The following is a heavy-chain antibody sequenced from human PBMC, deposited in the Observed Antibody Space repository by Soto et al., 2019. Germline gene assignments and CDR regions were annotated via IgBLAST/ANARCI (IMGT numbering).Heavy chain of an antibody. D-gene: IGHD4-17*01. CDR1: SSSVSSYY. CDR3: AGGGMNTVPY. Sequence: ASETLSLTCTVSSSSVSSYYWNWIRQSPGKGLEWIGYIYYSGYTNYNPSLKSRITISVDTSKNQFSLKLSSVTPADTAVYYCAGGGMNTVPYCGQGTLVTVSS. V-gene: IGHV4-59*02. J-gene: IGHJ4*02. CDR2: IYYSGYT.